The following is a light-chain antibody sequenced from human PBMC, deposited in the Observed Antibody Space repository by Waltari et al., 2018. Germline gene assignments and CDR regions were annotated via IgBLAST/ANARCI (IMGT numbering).Light chain of an antibody. J-gene: IGLJ3*02. CDR1: SSDVGGYNY. CDR2: DVS. V-gene: IGLV2-14*01. CDR3: SSYTSSNTWV. Sequence: QSALTQPASASGSAGQSITISCTGTSSDVGGYNYVSWYQQHPGKAPKLMIYDVSERPSGVSNHFSGSKSGNTASLTISGLQAEDEADYYCSSYTSSNTWVFGGGTKLTVL.